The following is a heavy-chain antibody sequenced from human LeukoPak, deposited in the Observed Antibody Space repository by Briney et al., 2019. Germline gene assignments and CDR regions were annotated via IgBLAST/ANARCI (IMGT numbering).Heavy chain of an antibody. CDR3: ARDSFETDIDY. Sequence: GGSLRLSCAASGFLFSRYWMSWVRQAPGKGLEWVANIKEDGSEKYYVESMKGRFTISRDTVKNSLYLQINSLRAEDTAVYYCARDSFETDIDYWGQGTLVTVSS. J-gene: IGHJ4*02. D-gene: IGHD1-14*01. CDR2: IKEDGSEK. V-gene: IGHV3-7*01. CDR1: GFLFSRYW.